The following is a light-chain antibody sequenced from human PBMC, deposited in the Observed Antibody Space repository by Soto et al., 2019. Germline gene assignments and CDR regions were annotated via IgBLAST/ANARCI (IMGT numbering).Light chain of an antibody. V-gene: IGLV2-8*01. J-gene: IGLJ2*01. Sequence: QSALTQPPSASGSPGQSVTISCTGTSSDVGGYNYVSWYQQHPGKAPKLMIYEVSKRPSGVPDRFSGSKSGNTASLTVSGLQAEDEADYYCSSHAGSYNVRVFGGGTKLTVL. CDR2: EVS. CDR3: SSHAGSYNVRV. CDR1: SSDVGGYNY.